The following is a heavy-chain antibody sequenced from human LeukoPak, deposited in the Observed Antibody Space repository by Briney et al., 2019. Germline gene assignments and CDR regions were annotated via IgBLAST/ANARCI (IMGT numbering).Heavy chain of an antibody. J-gene: IGHJ4*02. Sequence: KSSETLSLTCTVPDGSISNSFWNWVRQPPGKGLEWIAYIHTSGSTNYNPAFKSRVTLSVDTSKSQFSLRLNSVTASDAAVYYCANSYDGKIVPFDNWGQGTLATVSS. V-gene: IGHV4-4*09. CDR2: IHTSGST. CDR1: DGSISNSF. D-gene: IGHD4-23*01. CDR3: ANSYDGKIVPFDN.